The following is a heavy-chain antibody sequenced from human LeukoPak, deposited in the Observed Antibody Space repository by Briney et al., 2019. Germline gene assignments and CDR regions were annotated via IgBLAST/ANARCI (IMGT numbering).Heavy chain of an antibody. Sequence: GGSLRLSCAASGFTFSSYAMSWVRQAPGKGMEWVSAISGSGGSTYYADSVKGRFTISRDNSKNALYLQMNSLRAEDTAVYYCAKDLVDSSGYYYFDYWGQGTLVTVSS. J-gene: IGHJ4*02. CDR2: ISGSGGST. V-gene: IGHV3-23*01. CDR1: GFTFSSYA. CDR3: AKDLVDSSGYYYFDY. D-gene: IGHD3-22*01.